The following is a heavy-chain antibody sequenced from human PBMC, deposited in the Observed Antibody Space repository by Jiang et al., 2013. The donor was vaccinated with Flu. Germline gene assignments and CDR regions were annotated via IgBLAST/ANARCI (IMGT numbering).Heavy chain of an antibody. J-gene: IGHJ4*02. D-gene: IGHD3-16*01. Sequence: IGWVRQMPGKGLEWMGMMYPGDSDTRYSPSFQGQVTISADKSISTAYLQWSSLKASDTAMYFCARRRGTGDFDYWGQGTLVTVSS. CDR3: ARRRGTGDFDY. CDR2: MYPGDSDT. V-gene: IGHV5-51*01.